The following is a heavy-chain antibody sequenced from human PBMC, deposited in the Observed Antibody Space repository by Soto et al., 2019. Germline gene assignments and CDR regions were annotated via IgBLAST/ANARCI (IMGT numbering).Heavy chain of an antibody. J-gene: IGHJ4*02. CDR3: ARGLRLYAARPFDY. CDR2: IYYSGST. Sequence: LSLTCTVSGGSISSGGYYWSWIRQHPGKGLEWIGYIYYSGSTYYNPSLKSRVTISVDTSKNQFSLKLSSVTAADTAVYYCARGLRLYAARPFDYWGQGTLVTVS. D-gene: IGHD6-6*01. CDR1: GGSISSGGYY. V-gene: IGHV4-31*03.